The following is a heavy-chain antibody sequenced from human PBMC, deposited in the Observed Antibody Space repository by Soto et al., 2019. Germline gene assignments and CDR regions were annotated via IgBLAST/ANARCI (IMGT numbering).Heavy chain of an antibody. Sequence: ASVKVSCKASGYTFTSYAMHWVRQAPGQRLEWMGWINAGNGNTKYSQKFQGRVTITRDTSASTAYMELSSLRSEDTAVYYCARDRARAVAGIGLYWGQGTLVTVSS. CDR2: INAGNGNT. CDR1: GYTFTSYA. CDR3: ARDRARAVAGIGLY. J-gene: IGHJ4*02. D-gene: IGHD6-19*01. V-gene: IGHV1-3*01.